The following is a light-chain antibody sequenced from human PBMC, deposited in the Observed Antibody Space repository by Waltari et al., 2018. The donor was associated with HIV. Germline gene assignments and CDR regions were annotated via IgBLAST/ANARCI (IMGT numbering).Light chain of an antibody. CDR2: GSS. CDR1: QNIGSY. V-gene: IGKV3D-15*01. CDR3: HQYNDWPRCT. J-gene: IGKJ2*02. Sequence: VLLTQPPVPLSVSPGDRVTLSCRASQNIGSYFAWYQQKTGQPPSLPVYGSSIRAPGIPSRFTGSCSGTDFNLIIDGLQSDDCAVYYCHQYNDWPRCTFGQGTKVEIK.